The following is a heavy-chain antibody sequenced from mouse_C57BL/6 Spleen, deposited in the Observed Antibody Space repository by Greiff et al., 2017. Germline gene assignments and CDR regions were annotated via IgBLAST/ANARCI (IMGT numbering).Heavy chain of an antibody. CDR3: ARYLPGDAMDY. CDR2: INYDGSST. CDR1: GFTFSDYY. J-gene: IGHJ4*01. V-gene: IGHV5-16*01. D-gene: IGHD5-1*01. Sequence: EVKVVESEGGLVQPGSSMKLSCTASGFTFSDYYMAWVRQVPEKGLEWVANINYDGSSTYYLDSLKSRFIISRDNAKNILYLQMSSLKSEDTATYYCARYLPGDAMDYWGQGTSVTVSS.